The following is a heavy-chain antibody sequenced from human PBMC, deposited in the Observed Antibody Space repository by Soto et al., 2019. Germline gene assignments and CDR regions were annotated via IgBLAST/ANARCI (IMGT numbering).Heavy chain of an antibody. V-gene: IGHV4-59*08. D-gene: IGHD3-16*01. Sequence: QVQLQESGPGLVKPSETLSLSCSVSGGSISGHYWSWVRQTPGKGLEWIGYMYYCGSTNYNPSLKSRVTISVDTSKNHFSLMLTSVTAADTAVYYCARGPYYDLIWNYYYMDVWGKGTTVTVSS. J-gene: IGHJ6*03. CDR3: ARGPYYDLIWNYYYMDV. CDR1: GGSISGHY. CDR2: MYYCGST.